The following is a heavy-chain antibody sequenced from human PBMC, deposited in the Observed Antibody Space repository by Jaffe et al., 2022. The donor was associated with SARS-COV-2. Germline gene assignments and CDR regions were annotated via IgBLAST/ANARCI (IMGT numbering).Heavy chain of an antibody. CDR3: AKDPGPPGWFGELFSGHHGMDV. CDR1: GFTFSSYG. CDR2: ISYDGSNK. J-gene: IGHJ6*02. V-gene: IGHV3-30*18. Sequence: QVQLVESGGGVVQPGRSLRLSCAASGFTFSSYGMHWVRQAPGKGLEWVAVISYDGSNKYYADSVKGRFTISRDNSKNTLYLQMNSLRAEDTAVYYCAKDPGPPGWFGELFSGHHGMDVWGQGTTVTVSS. D-gene: IGHD3-10*01.